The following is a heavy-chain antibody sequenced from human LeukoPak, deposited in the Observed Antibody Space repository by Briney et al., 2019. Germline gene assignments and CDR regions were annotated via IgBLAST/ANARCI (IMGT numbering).Heavy chain of an antibody. CDR3: ARERVWLQKKGYFDY. J-gene: IGHJ4*02. CDR1: GSTFSSYA. CDR2: IIPIFGTA. D-gene: IGHD5-12*01. V-gene: IGHV1-69*13. Sequence: SVKVSCKASGSTFSSYAISWVRQAPGQGLEWMGGIIPIFGTANYAQKFQGRVTITADESTSTAYMELSSLRSEDTAVYYCARERVWLQKKGYFDYWGQGTLVTVSS.